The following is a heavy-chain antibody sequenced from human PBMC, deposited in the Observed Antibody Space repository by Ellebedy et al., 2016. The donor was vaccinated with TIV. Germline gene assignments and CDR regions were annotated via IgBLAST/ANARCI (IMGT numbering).Heavy chain of an antibody. CDR2: INGGNTI. J-gene: IGHJ4*02. Sequence: GGSLRLSXAASGFTFSSHAMNWVRQAPGKGLEWVSYINGGNTIYYADSVKGRFTISRDNAKNSLYLEMSSLRDEDTAVYYCARDLGSHAKEMATTLCYWGQGTLVTVSS. D-gene: IGHD5-24*01. V-gene: IGHV3-48*02. CDR1: GFTFSSHA. CDR3: ARDLGSHAKEMATTLCY.